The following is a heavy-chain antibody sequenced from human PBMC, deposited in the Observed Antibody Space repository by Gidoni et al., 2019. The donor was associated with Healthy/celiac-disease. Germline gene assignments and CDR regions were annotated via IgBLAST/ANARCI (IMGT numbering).Heavy chain of an antibody. CDR1: GFTFSSYS. D-gene: IGHD1-26*01. V-gene: IGHV3-21*01. CDR2: ISSSSSYI. J-gene: IGHJ4*02. Sequence: EVQLVESGGGLVKPGGSLRRSGAASGFTFSSYSMNWVRQAPGKGLEWVSSISSSSSYIYYADSVKGRFTISRDNAKNSLYLQMNSLRAEDTAVYYCARSEWELLLYFDYWGQGTLVTVSS. CDR3: ARSEWELLLYFDY.